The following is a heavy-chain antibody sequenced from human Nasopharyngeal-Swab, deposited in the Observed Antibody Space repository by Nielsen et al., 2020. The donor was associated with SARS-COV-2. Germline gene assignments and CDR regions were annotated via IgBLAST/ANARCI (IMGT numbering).Heavy chain of an antibody. Sequence: SETLSLTCTVSGGTVSGGSISSYYWSWIRQPPGKGLEWIGYIHSSGSTKYNPSLKSRVTISVDTSKNQFSLKLSSVTAADTAVYYCAREYYDTLTGYSRFEYWGQGTLVTVSS. J-gene: IGHJ4*02. D-gene: IGHD3-9*01. V-gene: IGHV4-59*13. CDR1: VSGGTVSGGSISSYY. CDR3: AREYYDTLTGYSRFEY. CDR2: IHSSGST.